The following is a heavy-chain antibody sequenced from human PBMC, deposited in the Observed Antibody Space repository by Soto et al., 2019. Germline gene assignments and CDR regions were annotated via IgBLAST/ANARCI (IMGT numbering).Heavy chain of an antibody. CDR1: GLIFSDYH. D-gene: IGHD6-19*01. Sequence: EVQLVESGGGLVQPGGSLRLSCAASGLIFSDYHMDWVRQAPGKGLEWVGRIRRKANSYTTEYAASVKGRFTISRDDSKNSLYLQMNSLKSEDTDLYYCAMLGGWSGGSSGMDVWGQGTTVTVSS. V-gene: IGHV3-72*01. J-gene: IGHJ6*02. CDR3: AMLGGWSGGSSGMDV. CDR2: IRRKANSYTT.